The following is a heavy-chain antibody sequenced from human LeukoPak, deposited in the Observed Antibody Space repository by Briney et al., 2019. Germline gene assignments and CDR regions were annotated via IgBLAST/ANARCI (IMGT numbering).Heavy chain of an antibody. J-gene: IGHJ4*02. V-gene: IGHV3-23*01. D-gene: IGHD2/OR15-2a*01. CDR3: ARGDPAIILSLDY. Sequence: GGSLRLSCAASGFTFRNYAMSWVRQAPGKGLEWVSAISGSGDNTYYTDSVKGRFTISRDNSKNTLYPQMNSLGGDDTAVYFCARGDPAIILSLDYWGQGTLVTVSS. CDR2: ISGSGDNT. CDR1: GFTFRNYA.